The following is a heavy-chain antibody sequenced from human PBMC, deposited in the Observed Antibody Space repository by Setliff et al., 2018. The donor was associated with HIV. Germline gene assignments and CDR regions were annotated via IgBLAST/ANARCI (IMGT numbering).Heavy chain of an antibody. J-gene: IGHJ4*01. D-gene: IGHD3-9*01. CDR1: GGSISSYY. Sequence: PSETLSLTCTVSGGSISSYYWSWIRQPPGKGLEWIGYISYSGSTNYNPSLKSRVTILVDTSKIHFSLKLTAVTAADTAVYYCARGPTRFDVDYWGQGTLVTVSS. V-gene: IGHV4-59*01. CDR2: ISYSGST. CDR3: ARGPTRFDVDY.